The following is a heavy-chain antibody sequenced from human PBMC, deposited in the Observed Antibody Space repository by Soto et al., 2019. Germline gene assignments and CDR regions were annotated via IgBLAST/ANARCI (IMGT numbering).Heavy chain of an antibody. CDR2: ITANSGST. D-gene: IGHD3-3*01. V-gene: IGHV3-23*01. Sequence: PWWSLRLSCSASVFTFSSYAMVWLRQAPGKGLEWVSTITANSGSTAYGDSVKGRFTISRDNSKSTLYLQMNSLRVEDTAAYYCAKSPEWPNRYFDYWGQGTLVTVSS. CDR1: VFTFSSYA. CDR3: AKSPEWPNRYFDY. J-gene: IGHJ4*02.